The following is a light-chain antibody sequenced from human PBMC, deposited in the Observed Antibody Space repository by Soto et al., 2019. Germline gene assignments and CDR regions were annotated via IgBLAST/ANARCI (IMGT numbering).Light chain of an antibody. Sequence: QPVLTQPPSVSGAPGQRVTISCAGSSSNIGAGYDVHWYQQLPGTAPKLLIYGNIRRPSGVPDRFSGSKSGTSASLAITGLQAEDEADYYCQSYDSILSASVFGGGTKVT. CDR3: QSYDSILSASV. CDR2: GNI. J-gene: IGLJ2*01. V-gene: IGLV1-40*01. CDR1: SSNIGAGYD.